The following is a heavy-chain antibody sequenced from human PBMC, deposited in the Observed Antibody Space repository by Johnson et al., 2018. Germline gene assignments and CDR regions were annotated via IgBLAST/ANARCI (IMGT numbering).Heavy chain of an antibody. CDR1: GFSFSSYS. J-gene: IGHJ4*02. CDR2: ISSSSSYI. V-gene: IGHV3-21*01. Sequence: VQLVESGGGLVKXGGSLALSCAASGFSFSSYSMDWVRQAPGKGLEWVSSISSSSSYIHYADSVKGRFTISRDNDKNSLYLQMNSLRAEDTAVYYCAGDFYRIPAVAVTFVDYWGQGTLVTVSS. D-gene: IGHD2-15*01. CDR3: AGDFYRIPAVAVTFVDY.